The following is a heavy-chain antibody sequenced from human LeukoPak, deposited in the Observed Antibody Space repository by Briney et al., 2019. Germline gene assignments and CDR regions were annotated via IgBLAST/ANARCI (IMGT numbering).Heavy chain of an antibody. Sequence: GGSVTLFCAACGFTFSKYPMHWLRQAPGEALEHLSAFCSNGGSLYCANSVKGRFTISRDNSKYTVYLQMGNLRAEDMGLYYCARDPWGYDYWSGYYYYFDYWGQGTLVTVAS. V-gene: IGHV3-64*01. D-gene: IGHD3-3*01. J-gene: IGHJ4*02. CDR1: GFTFSKYP. CDR3: ARDPWGYDYWSGYYYYFDY. CDR2: FCSNGGSL.